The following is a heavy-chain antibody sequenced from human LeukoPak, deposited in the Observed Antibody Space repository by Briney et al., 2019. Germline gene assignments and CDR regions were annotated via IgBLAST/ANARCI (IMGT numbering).Heavy chain of an antibody. V-gene: IGHV3-7*03. J-gene: IGHJ4*02. CDR2: INQDGGET. CDR3: ARENHATGDY. CDR1: GFTFSTYW. Sequence: GSLRLSCAASGFTFSTYWMMWVRQAPGEGLEWVATINQDGGETYYVDYLKGRFTISRDNAKNSLYLQMNSLRVEDTAVYYCARENHATGDYWGPGTLVTVSS.